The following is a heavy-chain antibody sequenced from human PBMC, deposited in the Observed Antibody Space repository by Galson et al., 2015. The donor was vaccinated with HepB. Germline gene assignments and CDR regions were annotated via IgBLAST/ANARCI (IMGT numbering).Heavy chain of an antibody. Sequence: SVKVSCKASGYTFTSYAMNWVRQAPGQGLEWMGWINTNTGNPTYAQGFTGRFVFSLDTSVSTAYLQISSLKAEDTAVYYCAGGGSEQQLTWSYLSSGIPFDYWGQGTLVTVSS. CDR2: INTNTGNP. CDR3: AGGGSEQQLTWSYLSSGIPFDY. D-gene: IGHD6-13*01. V-gene: IGHV7-4-1*02. J-gene: IGHJ4*02. CDR1: GYTFTSYA.